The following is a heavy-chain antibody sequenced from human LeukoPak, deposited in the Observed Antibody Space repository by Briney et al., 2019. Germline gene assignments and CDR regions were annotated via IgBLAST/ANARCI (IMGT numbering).Heavy chain of an antibody. D-gene: IGHD5-12*01. Sequence: GGSLRLSCTASGFTFSSYEMNWVCQAPGQGLEWVSYISSSGSTIYYADSVKGRFTISRDNAKNSLYLQMNSLRAEDTAVYYCASPTATMELNNWLDPWGQGTLVTVSS. V-gene: IGHV3-48*03. CDR2: ISSSGSTI. J-gene: IGHJ5*02. CDR3: ASPTATMELNNWLDP. CDR1: GFTFSSYE.